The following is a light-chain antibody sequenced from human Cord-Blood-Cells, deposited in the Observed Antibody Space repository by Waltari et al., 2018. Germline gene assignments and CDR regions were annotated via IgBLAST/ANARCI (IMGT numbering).Light chain of an antibody. J-gene: IGLJ2*01. CDR1: SSDVGSYNL. CDR2: EVS. CDR3: CSYAGSVV. Sequence: QSALTQPASVSGSPGQSITISCTGTSSDVGSYNLVSWYLQHPGKAPKLMIYEVSKRPSGVSNRFSGSKSGNTASLTISGLQAEDEADYYCCSYAGSVVFGGGTKLTVL. V-gene: IGLV2-23*02.